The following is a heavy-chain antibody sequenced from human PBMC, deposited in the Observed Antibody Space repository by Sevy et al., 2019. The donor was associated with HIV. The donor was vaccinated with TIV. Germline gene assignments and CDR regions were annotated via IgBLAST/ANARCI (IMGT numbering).Heavy chain of an antibody. Sequence: SETLSLTCTVSGGSISSGSYSWNWIRQPPGQGLEWIGYIYHSGNTYYNPSLKSRLTISVDRSKNQFSLKLSSVTAADTAMYYCARDGGTLTTPGAFDIWGQGTMVTVSS. CDR3: ARDGGTLTTPGAFDI. J-gene: IGHJ3*02. D-gene: IGHD4-17*01. CDR1: GGSISSGSYS. V-gene: IGHV4-30-2*01. CDR2: IYHSGNT.